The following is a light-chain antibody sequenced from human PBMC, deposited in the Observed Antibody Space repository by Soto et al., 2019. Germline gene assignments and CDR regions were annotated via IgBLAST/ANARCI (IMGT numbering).Light chain of an antibody. CDR2: TND. Sequence: SVLTQPPSASGTPGQRVTISCSGSTANIGTNTVNWFQHLPGSAPKLLIYTNDQRPSGVPDRFSGSRSGTSAYLAISGLQSEDEADYYCATWDDSVYVFGTGTK. V-gene: IGLV1-44*01. CDR3: ATWDDSVYV. J-gene: IGLJ1*01. CDR1: TANIGTNT.